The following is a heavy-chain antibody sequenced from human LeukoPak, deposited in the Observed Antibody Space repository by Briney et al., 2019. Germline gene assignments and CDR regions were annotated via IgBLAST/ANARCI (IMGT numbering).Heavy chain of an antibody. CDR2: ISSSSDYI. Sequence: GGSLRLSCAASGFTFSSYSMNWVRQAPGKGLEWVSSISSSSDYIYFADSVKGRFTISRDSAKNSLYLQMNSLRAEDTAVYHCARWASNSHDYWGQGTLVTVSS. CDR3: ARWASNSHDY. J-gene: IGHJ4*02. V-gene: IGHV3-21*01. CDR1: GFTFSSYS. D-gene: IGHD5-18*01.